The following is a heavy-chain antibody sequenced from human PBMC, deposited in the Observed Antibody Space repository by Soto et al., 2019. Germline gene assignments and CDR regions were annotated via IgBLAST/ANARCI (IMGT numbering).Heavy chain of an antibody. J-gene: IGHJ4*02. Sequence: QLQLQESGSGLVKPSQTLSLTCAVSGGSISSGGYSWSWIRQQPGKGLEWIGYIYHSGSTYYNPSLTSRVPISVDRSKNQFSLKLSSVTAAGTAVYYCARGQVVAAQHWGQGTLVTVSS. D-gene: IGHD2-15*01. CDR2: IYHSGST. CDR3: ARGQVVAAQH. CDR1: GGSISSGGYS. V-gene: IGHV4-30-2*01.